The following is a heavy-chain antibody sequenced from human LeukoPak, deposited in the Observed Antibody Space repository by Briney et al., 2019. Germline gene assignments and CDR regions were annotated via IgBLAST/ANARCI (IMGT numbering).Heavy chain of an antibody. CDR2: IYYSGST. J-gene: IGHJ3*02. D-gene: IGHD4-23*01. CDR3: ARSVVTMSVNAFDI. V-gene: IGHV4-61*01. Sequence: SETLSLTCTVSGGSFSSGSYYWSWIRQPPGEGLEWIGYIYYSGSTNYNPSLKSRVTISVDTSKNQFSLKLSSVTAADTAVYYCARSVVTMSVNAFDIWGQGTMVTVSS. CDR1: GGSFSSGSYY.